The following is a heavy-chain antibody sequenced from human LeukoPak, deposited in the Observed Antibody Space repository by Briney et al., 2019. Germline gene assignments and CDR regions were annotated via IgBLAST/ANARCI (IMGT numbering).Heavy chain of an antibody. CDR3: ARASGCSSTTCFALGFGAFDI. D-gene: IGHD2-2*01. CDR1: GFTFNSYR. Sequence: GGSLRLSCAASGFTFNSYRMHWVRQAPGKGLVWVSRINTDGSSTSYAASVKGRFTISRDNAKNTLYLQMNSLRAEDTAVYYCARASGCSSTTCFALGFGAFDIWGQGTMVTVSS. J-gene: IGHJ3*02. V-gene: IGHV3-74*01. CDR2: INTDGSST.